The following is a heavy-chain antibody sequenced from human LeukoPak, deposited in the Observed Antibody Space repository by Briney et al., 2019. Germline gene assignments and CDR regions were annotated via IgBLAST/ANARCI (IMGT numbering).Heavy chain of an antibody. V-gene: IGHV3-30*18. CDR1: GFTFSSYG. D-gene: IGHD2-2*01. Sequence: GSLRLSCAASGFTFSSYGMHWVRQAPGKGLEWVAVISYDGSNKYYADSVEGRFTISRDNSKNTLYLQMNSLRAEDTAVYYCAKDHYCSSTSCYYTGYHYGMDVWGKGTTVTVSS. CDR2: ISYDGSNK. J-gene: IGHJ6*04. CDR3: AKDHYCSSTSCYYTGYHYGMDV.